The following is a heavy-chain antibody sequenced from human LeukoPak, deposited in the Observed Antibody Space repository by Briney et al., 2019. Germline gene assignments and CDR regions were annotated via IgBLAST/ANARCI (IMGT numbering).Heavy chain of an antibody. J-gene: IGHJ5*02. CDR1: GFTFTSSA. Sequence: ASVKVSCKASGFTFTSSAMQWVRQARGQRLEWIGRIVVGSGNTNYAQKFQERVTITRDMSTSTAYMELSSLRSEDTAVYYCAAFDFWSGYYRFDPWGQGTLVTVSS. CDR3: AAFDFWSGYYRFDP. V-gene: IGHV1-58*02. D-gene: IGHD3-3*01. CDR2: IVVGSGNT.